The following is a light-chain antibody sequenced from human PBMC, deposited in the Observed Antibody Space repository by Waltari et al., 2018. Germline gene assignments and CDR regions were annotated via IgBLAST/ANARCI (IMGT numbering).Light chain of an antibody. J-gene: IGLJ2*01. CDR3: ATWDDRLTGVV. CDR2: GND. V-gene: IGLV1-44*01. CDR1: YSNIGSNI. Sequence: QSVLTQPPSASGTPGQKVTISCSGSYSNIGSNIVTWYQQLPGTAPKLLTYGNDYRPSGVPDRFSGSKSGTSASLAISGLQSEDEADYYCATWDDRLTGVVFGGGTRVTVL.